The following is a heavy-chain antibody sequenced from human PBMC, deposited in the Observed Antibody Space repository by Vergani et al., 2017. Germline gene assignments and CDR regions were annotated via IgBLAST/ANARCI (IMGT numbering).Heavy chain of an antibody. V-gene: IGHV3-30*02. CDR2: IRYDGNNQ. CDR3: AKDRAITATTVPDY. Sequence: VHLEESGGGLVQPGGSLRLSCEASGFTFNNYGIHWVRQTPGKGLEWVAFIRYDGNNQQYFHSVKGRFTISRDNSKNTVYLQMNSLRVEDTAVYYCAKDRAITATTVPDYWGQGTLVTVSS. D-gene: IGHD1-20*01. CDR1: GFTFNNYG. J-gene: IGHJ4*02.